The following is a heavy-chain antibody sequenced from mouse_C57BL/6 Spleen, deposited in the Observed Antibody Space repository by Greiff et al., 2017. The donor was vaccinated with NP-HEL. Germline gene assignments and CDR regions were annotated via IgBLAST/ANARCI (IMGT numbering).Heavy chain of an antibody. Sequence: EVQLQQSGPELVKPGASVKISCKASGYTFTDYYMNWVKQSHGKSLEWIGDINPNNGGTSYNQKFKGKDTLTVDKSSSTAYMELRSLTSEDSAVYYCAKVITTVVAKGGAFDYWGQGTTLTVSS. J-gene: IGHJ2*01. CDR1: GYTFTDYY. D-gene: IGHD1-1*01. CDR3: AKVITTVVAKGGAFDY. CDR2: INPNNGGT. V-gene: IGHV1-26*01.